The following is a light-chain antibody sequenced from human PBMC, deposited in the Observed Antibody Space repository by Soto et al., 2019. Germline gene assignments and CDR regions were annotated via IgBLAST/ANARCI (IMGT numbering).Light chain of an antibody. Sequence: ALTQPASVSGSLGQSITISCIGTSSNIGSYNLVSWYQHQPGKAPKIMIFEGSKRPSGVSNRFSGSRSGNTASLTISGLQAEDEADYYCCSFAGSGTQYVFGTGTKVTVL. J-gene: IGLJ1*01. CDR3: CSFAGSGTQYV. V-gene: IGLV2-23*01. CDR2: EGS. CDR1: SSNIGSYNL.